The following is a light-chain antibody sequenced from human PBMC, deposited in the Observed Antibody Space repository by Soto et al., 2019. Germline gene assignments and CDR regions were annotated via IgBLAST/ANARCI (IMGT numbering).Light chain of an antibody. CDR3: QQVDSYPRT. V-gene: IGKV1-39*01. Sequence: DIQMTQSPSSLSASVGDRVTITCRASQSISTYLHWYQQKPGKAPNLLIYAATTLQSGVPSRFSGSGSGTDFTLTISSLQPEDVATYYCQQVDSYPRTFGQGTKVDIK. CDR1: QSISTY. J-gene: IGKJ1*01. CDR2: AAT.